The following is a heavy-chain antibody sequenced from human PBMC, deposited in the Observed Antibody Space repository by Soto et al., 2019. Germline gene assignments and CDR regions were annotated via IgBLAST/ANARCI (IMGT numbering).Heavy chain of an antibody. CDR2: INPSGGST. V-gene: IGHV1-46*03. D-gene: IGHD3-10*01. CDR3: SRLTPMIREINDDPFDF. CDR1: GYTCASYY. Sequence: SVKVSCKASGYTCASYYMHCVLQAPGQGLEWMGIINPSGGSTSYAPKFQGRVTLTRDTSTSTAYMELSSLRSDDTAVYFCSRLTPMIREINDDPFDFCRQGTLVIVSS. J-gene: IGHJ4*03.